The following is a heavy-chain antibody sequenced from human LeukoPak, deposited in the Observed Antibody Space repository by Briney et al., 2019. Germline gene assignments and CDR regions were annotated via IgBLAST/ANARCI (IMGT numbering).Heavy chain of an antibody. D-gene: IGHD6-13*01. V-gene: IGHV3-53*05. CDR2: IYSGGST. CDR3: AKDPHPYSSSWPIIYYFDY. Sequence: PGGSLRLSYAATGFTVSSNYMSWVRQAPGKGLEWVSVIYSGGSTYYTDSGKGRFTISRDNSKNTLYLQMNSLRAEDTAVYYCAKDPHPYSSSWPIIYYFDYWGQGTLVTVSS. J-gene: IGHJ4*02. CDR1: GFTVSSNY.